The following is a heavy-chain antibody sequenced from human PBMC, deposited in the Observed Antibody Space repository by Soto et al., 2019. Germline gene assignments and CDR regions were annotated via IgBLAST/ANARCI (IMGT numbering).Heavy chain of an antibody. CDR2: IYHSGST. Sequence: QLQLQEFGSGLVKPSQTLSLTCAVSGGSISSGGYSWSWIRQPPGKGLEWIGYIYHSGSTYYNPSLKSRVTISVDRSKNQSSLKLSSVTAADTAGYYCAGGIAARPLGYWGREPWSPSPQ. D-gene: IGHD6-6*01. CDR1: GGSISSGGYS. V-gene: IGHV4-30-2*01. CDR3: AGGIAARPLGY. J-gene: IGHJ4*02.